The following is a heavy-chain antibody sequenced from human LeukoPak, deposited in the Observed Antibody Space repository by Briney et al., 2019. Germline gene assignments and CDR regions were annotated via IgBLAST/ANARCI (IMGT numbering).Heavy chain of an antibody. Sequence: AAVKVSCKASGYTFTSYGSSWVRQAPGQGQEWMGWISGYNGNTNYAQKLQGRVRMTTDTSTSTAYMELRSLRSDDTAVYYCARTSADYYYGMDVWGQGTTVTVSS. CDR3: ARTSADYYYGMDV. CDR2: ISGYNGNT. V-gene: IGHV1-18*01. J-gene: IGHJ6*02. CDR1: GYTFTSYG.